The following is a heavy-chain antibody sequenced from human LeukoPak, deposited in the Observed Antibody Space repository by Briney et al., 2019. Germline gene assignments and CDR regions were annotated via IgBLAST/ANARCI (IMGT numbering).Heavy chain of an antibody. V-gene: IGHV3-30-3*01. J-gene: IGHJ4*02. CDR1: GFTFSSYA. CDR3: AKDGKIAAAGTGFDY. D-gene: IGHD6-13*01. CDR2: ISYDGSNK. Sequence: PGGSLRLSCSASGFTFSSYAMHWVRQAPGKGLEWVAVISYDGSNKYYADSVKGRFTISRDNSKNTLYLQMNSLRAEDTAVYYCAKDGKIAAAGTGFDYWGQGTLVTVSS.